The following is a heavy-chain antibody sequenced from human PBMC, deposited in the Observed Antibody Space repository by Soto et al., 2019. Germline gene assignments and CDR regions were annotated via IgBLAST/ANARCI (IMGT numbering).Heavy chain of an antibody. D-gene: IGHD2-15*01. CDR1: GYTFTSYG. J-gene: IGHJ4*02. Sequence: ASVKVSFKASGYTFTSYGISWVRQAPGQGLEWMGLISAYNGNTNYAQKLQGRVTMTTDTSTSTAYMELRSLRSDDTAVYYCARDVLGYCSGGSCYHPGQYYFDYWGQGTLVTVSS. CDR3: ARDVLGYCSGGSCYHPGQYYFDY. CDR2: ISAYNGNT. V-gene: IGHV1-18*01.